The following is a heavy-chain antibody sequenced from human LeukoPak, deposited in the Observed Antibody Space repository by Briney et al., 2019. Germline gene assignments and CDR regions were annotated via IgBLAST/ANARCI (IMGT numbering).Heavy chain of an antibody. D-gene: IGHD3-10*01. Sequence: SGPTLVKPTQTLTLTCTFSGFSLSTSGVGVGWIRQPPGKALEWLALIYWDDDKRYSPSLKSRLTITKVTSKNQVVLTITNMAPVDTATYYCAHSVYYGSGNWFDPWGQGTLVTVSS. V-gene: IGHV2-5*02. J-gene: IGHJ5*02. CDR1: GFSLSTSGVG. CDR3: AHSVYYGSGNWFDP. CDR2: IYWDDDK.